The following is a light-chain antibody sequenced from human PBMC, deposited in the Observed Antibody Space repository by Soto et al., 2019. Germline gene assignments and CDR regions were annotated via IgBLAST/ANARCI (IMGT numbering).Light chain of an antibody. J-gene: IGKJ5*01. CDR3: QQYENLPIT. CDR1: QDIRKY. Sequence: DIQLTQSPSSLSASVGDRVTITCQASQDIRKYLNWYHQKPGEAPKLLICDASTLDTGVTSRFRGSGSGTDFTFTISGLQPEDVGTYYCQQYENLPITFGQGTRLEIK. CDR2: DAS. V-gene: IGKV1-33*01.